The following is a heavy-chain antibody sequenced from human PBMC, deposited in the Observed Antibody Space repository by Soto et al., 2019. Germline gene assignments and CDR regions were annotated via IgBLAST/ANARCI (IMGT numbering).Heavy chain of an antibody. J-gene: IGHJ4*02. CDR1: GFTFSDYY. D-gene: IGHD2-15*01. CDR2: ISSSSSYT. CDR3: ARDCPSVYCSGGSCCLDY. Sequence: QVQLVESGGGLVKPGGSLRLSCAASGFTFSDYYMSWIRQAPGKGLEWVSYISSSSSYTNYADYVKGRFTISRDNAKNSLYLQMNSLRAEDTAVYYCARDCPSVYCSGGSCCLDYWGQGTLVTVSS. V-gene: IGHV3-11*05.